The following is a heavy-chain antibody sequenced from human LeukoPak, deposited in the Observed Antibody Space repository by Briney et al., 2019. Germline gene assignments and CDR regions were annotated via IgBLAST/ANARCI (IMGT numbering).Heavy chain of an antibody. Sequence: ASVKVSCKASGGTFSSYAISWVRQAPGQGLEWMGGIIPIFGTANYAQKSQGRVTITTDESTSTAYMELSSLRSEDTAVYYCATQLGSSSGYFDYWGQGTLVTVSS. V-gene: IGHV1-69*05. CDR2: IIPIFGTA. CDR3: ATQLGSSSGYFDY. J-gene: IGHJ4*02. CDR1: GGTFSSYA. D-gene: IGHD7-27*01.